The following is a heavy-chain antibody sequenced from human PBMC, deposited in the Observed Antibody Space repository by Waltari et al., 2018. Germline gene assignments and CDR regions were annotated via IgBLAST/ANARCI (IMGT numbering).Heavy chain of an antibody. D-gene: IGHD3-3*01. Sequence: QVQLVESGGGVVQSGRSLRLSCVGSGFTFTHHGMNWVRQAPGKGLEWVAVIWYDGSNKNYVDSVKGRFTISRDNSKNTLYLEMNSLRAEDTAVYFCARGDGGSGLGASDIWGQGTMVTVSS. J-gene: IGHJ3*02. CDR3: ARGDGGSGLGASDI. V-gene: IGHV3-33*01. CDR1: GFTFTHHG. CDR2: IWYDGSNK.